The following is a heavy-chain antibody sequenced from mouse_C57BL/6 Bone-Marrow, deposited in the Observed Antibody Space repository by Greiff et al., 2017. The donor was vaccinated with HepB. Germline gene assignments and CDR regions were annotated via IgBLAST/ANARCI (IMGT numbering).Heavy chain of an antibody. CDR3: ASSGWLSPWFAY. CDR1: GYTFTSYW. D-gene: IGHD2-3*01. V-gene: IGHV1-61*01. Sequence: VKLQQPGAELVRPGSSVKLSCKASGYTFTSYWMDWVKQRPGQGLEWIGNIYPSDSETHYNQKFKDKATLTVDKSSSTAYMQLSSLTSEDSAVYYCASSGWLSPWFAYWGQGTLVTVSA. J-gene: IGHJ3*01. CDR2: IYPSDSET.